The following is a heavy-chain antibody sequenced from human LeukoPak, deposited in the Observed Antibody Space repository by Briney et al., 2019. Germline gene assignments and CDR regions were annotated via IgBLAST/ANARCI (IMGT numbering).Heavy chain of an antibody. CDR2: IYSGGST. CDR1: GFTVSSNY. CDR3: ARGISYYDILTGYYKYYFDY. J-gene: IGHJ4*02. Sequence: LSGGSLRLSCAASGFTVSSNYMSWVRQAPGKGLEWVSVIYSGGSTYYADSVKGRFTISRDNSKNTLYLQMNSLRAEDTAVYYCARGISYYDILTGYYKYYFDYWGQGTLVTVSS. V-gene: IGHV3-66*01. D-gene: IGHD3-9*01.